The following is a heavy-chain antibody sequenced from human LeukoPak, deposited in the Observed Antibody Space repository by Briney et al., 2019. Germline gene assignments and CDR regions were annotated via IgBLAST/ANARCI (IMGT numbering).Heavy chain of an antibody. CDR2: IYHSGNT. V-gene: IGHV4-38-2*01. D-gene: IGHD6-19*01. Sequence: SETLSLTCAVSGYSISSGYHWDWIRQPPGKRLEWIGHIYHSGNTYYNPSLKSRVTMSVDTSKNQLSLRLSSVTATDTGVYYCARRQQWLGNDYWGQGTLVTVSS. J-gene: IGHJ4*02. CDR3: ARRQQWLGNDY. CDR1: GYSISSGYH.